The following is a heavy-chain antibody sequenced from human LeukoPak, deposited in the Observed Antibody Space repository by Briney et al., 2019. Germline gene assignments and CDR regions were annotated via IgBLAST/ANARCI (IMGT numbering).Heavy chain of an antibody. V-gene: IGHV1-18*01. CDR3: ARDTAYIAAAGTSPYFDY. D-gene: IGHD6-13*01. Sequence: GASVKVSRKASGYTFTSYGISWVRQAPGQGLEWMGWISAYNGNTNYAQKLQGRVTMTTDTSTSTAYMELRSLRSDDTAVYYCARDTAYIAAAGTSPYFDYWGQGTLVTVSS. CDR1: GYTFTSYG. CDR2: ISAYNGNT. J-gene: IGHJ4*02.